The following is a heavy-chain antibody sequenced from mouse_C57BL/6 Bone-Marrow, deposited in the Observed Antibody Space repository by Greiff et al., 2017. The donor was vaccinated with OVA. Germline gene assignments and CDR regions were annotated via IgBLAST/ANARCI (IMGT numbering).Heavy chain of an antibody. J-gene: IGHJ4*01. CDR3: ARRVYYGSSYDAMDY. CDR1: GFTFSDYG. V-gene: IGHV5-17*01. CDR2: ISSGSSTI. Sequence: EVQVVESGGGLVKPGGSLKLSCAASGFTFSDYGMHWVRQAPEKGLEWVAYISSGSSTIYYADTVKGRFTISRDNAKNTLFLQMTSLRSEDTAMYYCARRVYYGSSYDAMDYWGQGTSVTVSS. D-gene: IGHD1-1*01.